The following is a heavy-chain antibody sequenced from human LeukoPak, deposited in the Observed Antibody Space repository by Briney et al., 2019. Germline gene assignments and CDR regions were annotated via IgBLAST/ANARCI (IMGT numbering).Heavy chain of an antibody. CDR3: ARRGYDSSGYYRNY. J-gene: IGHJ4*02. CDR1: GGSISSSSYY. V-gene: IGHV4-39*01. CDR2: IYYSGST. D-gene: IGHD3-22*01. Sequence: SETLSLTCTVSGGSISSSSYYWGWIRQPPGKGLEWIGSIYYSGSTYYNPSLKSRVTISVDTSKNQFSLKLSSVTAADTAVYYCARRGYDSSGYYRNYWGQGTLVTVSS.